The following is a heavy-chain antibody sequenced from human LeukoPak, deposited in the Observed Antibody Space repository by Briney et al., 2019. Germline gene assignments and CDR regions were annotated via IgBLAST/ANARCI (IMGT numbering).Heavy chain of an antibody. D-gene: IGHD3-22*01. CDR3: ARNDSSGYFDY. V-gene: IGHV4-38-2*01. Sequence: PSETLSLTCAVSDSSISSTSYWGWIRQPPGKGLGWIGSIYHSGGTVYNPSLKSRVTISVDTSKKQFSLKLTSVTAADTAVYYCARNDSSGYFDYWGQGTLVTVSS. CDR2: IYHSGGT. CDR1: DSSISSTSY. J-gene: IGHJ4*02.